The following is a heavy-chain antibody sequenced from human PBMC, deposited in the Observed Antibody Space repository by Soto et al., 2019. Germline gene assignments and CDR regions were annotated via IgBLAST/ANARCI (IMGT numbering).Heavy chain of an antibody. V-gene: IGHV3-23*01. CDR2: ISGSGGST. Sequence: GVSLRLSWAASGFTFSSYAMSWVRQAPGKGLEWVSAISGSGGSTYYADSVKGRFTISRDNSKNTLYLQMNSLRAEDTAVYYCATKGYDFWSGYYGGFAYWGKGPLVTVSS. D-gene: IGHD3-3*01. J-gene: IGHJ4*02. CDR1: GFTFSSYA. CDR3: ATKGYDFWSGYYGGFAY.